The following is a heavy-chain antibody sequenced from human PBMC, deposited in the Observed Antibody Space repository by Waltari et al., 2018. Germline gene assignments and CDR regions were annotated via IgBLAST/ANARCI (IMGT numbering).Heavy chain of an antibody. CDR3: ARAFPPLNYFDY. V-gene: IGHV1-8*01. J-gene: IGHJ4*02. CDR1: GYTFTSYD. CDR2: RNPNRGNT. Sequence: QVQLVQSGAEVKKPGASVKVSCKASGYTFTSYDINWVRQATGQGLEWMGWRNPNRGNTGYAQKFQGRVTMTRNTSISTAYMELSSLRSEDTAVYYCARAFPPLNYFDYWGQGTLVTVSS.